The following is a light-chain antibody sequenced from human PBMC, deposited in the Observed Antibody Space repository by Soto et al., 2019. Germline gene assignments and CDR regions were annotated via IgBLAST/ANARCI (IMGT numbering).Light chain of an antibody. J-gene: IGKJ4*01. CDR2: DAC. CDR1: QDISNY. Sequence: DIQMTQSPSSLSASVGDRVTITCQASQDISNYLNWYQQKPGKAPKLLIYDACNLETGVPSRFSGSGSGTDFTFTISSLQHEDIATYYCQQYDTLPLTFGGGTKVEIK. CDR3: QQYDTLPLT. V-gene: IGKV1-33*01.